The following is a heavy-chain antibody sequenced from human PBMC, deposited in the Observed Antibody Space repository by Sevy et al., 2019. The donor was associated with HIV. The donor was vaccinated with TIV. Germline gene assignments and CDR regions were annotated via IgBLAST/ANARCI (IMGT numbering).Heavy chain of an antibody. J-gene: IGHJ3*01. D-gene: IGHD4-4*01. CDR3: TTDWGSVTTLVRAFDL. V-gene: IGHV3-15*01. CDR2: IKNENEGGTT. Sequence: GGSLRLSCAASGFPFSDAWMNWVRQAPGKGLEWVGLIKNENEGGTTDYAAPVKGRFTISRDDSKNTLFLQMSSLKTEDTAIYYCTTDWGSVTTLVRAFDLWGQGTMVTVSS. CDR1: GFPFSDAW.